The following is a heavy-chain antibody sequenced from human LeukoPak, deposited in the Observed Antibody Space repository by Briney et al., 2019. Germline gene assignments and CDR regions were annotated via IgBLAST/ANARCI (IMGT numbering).Heavy chain of an antibody. CDR3: ARAHRQRRFRYPMPRHYYGMEV. Sequence: GASVTVSCTASGGTFSNYDISWVRQAPGQGLEWMGGIVPFFATINYPQKFQGRVTITADESASTGYMELRSLRSDDTAVYFCARAHRQRRFRYPMPRHYYGMEVWGQGTTVTVSS. V-gene: IGHV1-69*01. J-gene: IGHJ6*02. D-gene: IGHD3-16*02. CDR2: IVPFFATI. CDR1: GGTFSNYD.